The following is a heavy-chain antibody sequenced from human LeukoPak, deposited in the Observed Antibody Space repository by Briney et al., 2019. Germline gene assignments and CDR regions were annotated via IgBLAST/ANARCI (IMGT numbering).Heavy chain of an antibody. CDR2: ISSNGGST. D-gene: IGHD4-17*01. Sequence: GGCLRLSCAASGFTFSSYAMHWVRQAPGKGLEYVSAISSNGGSTYYANSVKGRFTISRDNSKNTLYLQMGSLRAEDTAVYYCARPVAGDQGYFDYWGQGTLVTVSS. CDR3: ARPVAGDQGYFDY. J-gene: IGHJ4*02. CDR1: GFTFSSYA. V-gene: IGHV3-64*01.